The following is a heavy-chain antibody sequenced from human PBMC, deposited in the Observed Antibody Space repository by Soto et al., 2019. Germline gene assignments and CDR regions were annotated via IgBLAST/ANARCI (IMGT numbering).Heavy chain of an antibody. D-gene: IGHD4-17*01. J-gene: IGHJ2*01. CDR3: TTLTTVTTSRYFDL. Sequence: EVQLVESGGGLVEPGGSLRLSCAASGFTFSNAWMSWVRQAPGKGLEWVGRIKSKSDGGTIDYAAPVKGRFTFSRDDSKNTLFLQMNSLKTEDTAVYYCTTLTTVTTSRYFDLWGRGTLVTVSS. V-gene: IGHV3-15*01. CDR1: GFTFSNAW. CDR2: IKSKSDGGTI.